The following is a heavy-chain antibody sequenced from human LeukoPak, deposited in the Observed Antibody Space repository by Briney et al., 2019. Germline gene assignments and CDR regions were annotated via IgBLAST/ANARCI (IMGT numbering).Heavy chain of an antibody. CDR3: ARDYCSGGSCYSDY. Sequence: GGSRRLSHAASGFTFSDYYMSWIRQAPGKGLEWVSYISSSSSYTNYADYVKGRVTISRDNSKNSLYLQMNSLRAEDTAVYYCARDYCSGGSCYSDYWGQGTLVTVSS. D-gene: IGHD2-15*01. J-gene: IGHJ4*02. CDR1: GFTFSDYY. CDR2: ISSSSSYT. V-gene: IGHV3-11*06.